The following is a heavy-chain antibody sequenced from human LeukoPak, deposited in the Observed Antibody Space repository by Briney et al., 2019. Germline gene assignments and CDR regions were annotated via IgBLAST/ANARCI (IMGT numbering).Heavy chain of an antibody. J-gene: IGHJ4*02. V-gene: IGHV3-74*01. CDR2: INADGRTA. CDR3: AREVSLTYYDFWSGSGYADY. Sequence: GRSLRLSCTAARFTFGNSWAHWVRQAPRKGLVWVSLINADGRTATYADSVKGRFTISRDNSKNTLYLQMNSLRAEDTAVYYCAREVSLTYYDFWSGSGYADYWGQGTLVTVSS. CDR1: RFTFGNSW. D-gene: IGHD3-3*01.